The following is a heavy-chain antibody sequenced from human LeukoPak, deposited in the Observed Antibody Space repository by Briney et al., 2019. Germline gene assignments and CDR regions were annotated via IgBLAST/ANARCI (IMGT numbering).Heavy chain of an antibody. J-gene: IGHJ4*02. CDR2: IYHSGSA. Sequence: SETLSLTCTVSGGSISSGGYYWSWIRQPPGKGLEWIGYIYHSGSAYYNPSLKSRVTISVDTSKNQFSLKLSSVTAADTAVYYCARINSQWPAGYWGQGTLVTVSS. D-gene: IGHD6-19*01. CDR1: GGSISSGGYY. CDR3: ARINSQWPAGY. V-gene: IGHV4-30-2*01.